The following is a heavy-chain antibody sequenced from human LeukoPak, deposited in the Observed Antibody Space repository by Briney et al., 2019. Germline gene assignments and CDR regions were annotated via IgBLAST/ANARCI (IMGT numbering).Heavy chain of an antibody. D-gene: IGHD3-10*01. CDR1: GYTFTSYG. Sequence: GASVKVSCKASGYTFTSYGISWVRQAPGQGLEWMGWISAYNGNTNYAQKLQGRVTMTTDTPTSTAYMELRSLRSDDTAVYYCARDRTKPGGSGTPTPPGNYWGQGTLVTVSS. CDR2: ISAYNGNT. CDR3: ARDRTKPGGSGTPTPPGNY. V-gene: IGHV1-18*01. J-gene: IGHJ4*02.